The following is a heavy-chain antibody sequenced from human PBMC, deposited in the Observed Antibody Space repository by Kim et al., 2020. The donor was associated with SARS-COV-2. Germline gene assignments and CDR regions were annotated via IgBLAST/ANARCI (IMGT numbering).Heavy chain of an antibody. CDR2: IYYSGST. J-gene: IGHJ4*02. V-gene: IGHV4-59*01. CDR1: GGSISSYY. CDR3: ARVDPYEDGYNFDY. Sequence: SETLSLTCTVSGGSISSYYWSWIRQPPGKGLEWIGYIYYSGSTNYNPSLKSRVTISVDTSKNQFSLKLSSVTAADTAVYYCARVDPYEDGYNFDYWGQGTLVTVSS. D-gene: IGHD5-12*01.